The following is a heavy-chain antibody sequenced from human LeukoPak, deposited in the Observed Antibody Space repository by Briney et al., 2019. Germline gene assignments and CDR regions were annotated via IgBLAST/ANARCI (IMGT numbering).Heavy chain of an antibody. D-gene: IGHD6-19*01. CDR2: INPNSGGT. J-gene: IGHJ4*02. V-gene: IGHV1-2*02. CDR3: ARGGKTVACIGDPDY. CDR1: GYSFTTLD. Sequence: ASVKVSCKASGYSFTTLDINWVRQATGQGLEWMGWINPNSGGTNYAQKFQGRVTMTRDTSISTAYTELSRLRSDDTAVYYCARGGKTVACIGDPDYWGQGTLVTVSS.